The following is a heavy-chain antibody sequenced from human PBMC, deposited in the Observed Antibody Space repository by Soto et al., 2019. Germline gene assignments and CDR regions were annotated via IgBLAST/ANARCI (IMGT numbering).Heavy chain of an antibody. J-gene: IGHJ4*02. CDR1: GYTFTSYA. Sequence: ASVKVSCKASGYTFTSYAVHWVRQAPGQRLEWMGWINAGNGNTKYSQKFQGRVTITRDTSASTAYMELSSLRSEDTAVYYCARSIVVVTAAAYWGQGTLVTVSS. D-gene: IGHD2-21*02. V-gene: IGHV1-3*01. CDR3: ARSIVVVTAAAY. CDR2: INAGNGNT.